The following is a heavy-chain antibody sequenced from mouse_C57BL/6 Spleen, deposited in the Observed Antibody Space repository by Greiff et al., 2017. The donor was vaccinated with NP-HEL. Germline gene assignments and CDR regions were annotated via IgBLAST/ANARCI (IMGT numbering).Heavy chain of an antibody. J-gene: IGHJ4*01. V-gene: IGHV5-16*01. CDR2: INYDGSST. Sequence: EVQVVESEGGLVQPGSSMKLSCTASGFTFSDYYMAWVRQVPEKGLEWVANINYDGSSTYYLDSLKSRFIISRDNAKNILYLQMSSLKSEDTATYYCARETTVVAMDYWGQGTSVTVSS. CDR3: ARETTVVAMDY. D-gene: IGHD1-1*01. CDR1: GFTFSDYY.